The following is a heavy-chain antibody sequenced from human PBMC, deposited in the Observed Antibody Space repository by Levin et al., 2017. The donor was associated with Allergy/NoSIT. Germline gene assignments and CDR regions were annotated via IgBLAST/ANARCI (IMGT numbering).Heavy chain of an antibody. Sequence: QPGGSLRLSCAASGFTFDDYAIHWVRQAPGKGLEWVSGISWNSGNVGYADSVKGRFTISRDNAKNSLYLQMNSLRAEDTALYYCAKDRGGYFDSSVWNAFDIWGQGTMVTVSS. D-gene: IGHD3-22*01. CDR1: GFTFDDYA. CDR3: AKDRGGYFDSSVWNAFDI. V-gene: IGHV3-9*01. CDR2: ISWNSGNV. J-gene: IGHJ3*02.